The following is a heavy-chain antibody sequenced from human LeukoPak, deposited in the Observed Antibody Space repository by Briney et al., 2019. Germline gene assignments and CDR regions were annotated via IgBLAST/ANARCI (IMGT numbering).Heavy chain of an antibody. J-gene: IGHJ6*02. Sequence: ASVKVSCKASGYTFTGYYMHWGRQAPGQGLEWMGWINPNSGGTNYAQKFQGRVTMTRDTSINTAYMELTRLTSDDTAVYHCAREGYDSNGYHYYYYGMDVWGQGTTVTVSS. D-gene: IGHD3-22*01. CDR2: INPNSGGT. CDR1: GYTFTGYY. V-gene: IGHV1-2*02. CDR3: AREGYDSNGYHYYYYGMDV.